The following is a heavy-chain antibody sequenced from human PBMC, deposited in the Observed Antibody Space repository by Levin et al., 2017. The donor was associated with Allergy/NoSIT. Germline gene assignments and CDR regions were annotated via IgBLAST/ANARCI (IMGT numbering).Heavy chain of an antibody. CDR2: IWHDGTNQ. V-gene: IGHV3-33*01. CDR1: GFIFSNFA. D-gene: IGHD1-14*01. J-gene: IGHJ5*02. CDR3: ARRCQPLSFDPPGST. Sequence: PGGSLRLSCEASGFIFSNFAMHWVRQAPGKGLEWVAVIWHDGTNQKYADSVRGRFTISRDNSKNTLHLQLNDLRVDDTAVYYCARRCQPLSFDPPGSTWGQGTLVTVSS.